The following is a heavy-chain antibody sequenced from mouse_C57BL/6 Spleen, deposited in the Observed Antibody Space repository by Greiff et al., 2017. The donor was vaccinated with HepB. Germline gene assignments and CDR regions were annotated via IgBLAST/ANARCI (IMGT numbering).Heavy chain of an antibody. CDR3: AREGTTVVDYYAMDY. CDR1: GYAFTNYL. J-gene: IGHJ4*01. Sequence: QVQLKQSGAELVRPGTSVKVSCKASGYAFTNYLIEWVKQRPGQGLEWIGVINPGSGGTNYNEKFKGKATLTADKSSSTAYMQLSSLTSEDSAVYFCAREGTTVVDYYAMDYWGQGTSVTVSS. V-gene: IGHV1-54*01. CDR2: INPGSGGT. D-gene: IGHD1-1*01.